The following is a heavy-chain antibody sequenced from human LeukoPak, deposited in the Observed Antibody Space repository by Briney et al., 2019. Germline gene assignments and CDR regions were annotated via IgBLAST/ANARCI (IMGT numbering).Heavy chain of an antibody. V-gene: IGHV3-23*01. CDR2: ISGSGGST. J-gene: IGHJ6*02. Sequence: GGSLRLSCAASGFTFSSYAMSWVRQAPGKGLEWVSAISGSGGSTYYADSVKGRFTISRDNSKNTLYLQMNSLRAEDTAVYYCANRGGNSTYYYYGMDVWGQGTTVTVSS. D-gene: IGHD4-23*01. CDR3: ANRGGNSTYYYYGMDV. CDR1: GFTFSSYA.